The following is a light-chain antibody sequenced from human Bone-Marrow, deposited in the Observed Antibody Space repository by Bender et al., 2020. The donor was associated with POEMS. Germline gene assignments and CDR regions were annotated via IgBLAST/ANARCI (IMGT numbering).Light chain of an antibody. CDR1: SGDVGRYNL. Sequence: QSALTQPASVSGSPGQSTTMSCTGTSGDVGRYNLVSWYQQHPGKAPKMIIYGVTKRPSGVSNRFSGSKSGNTASLTISGLQAEDEADYFCCTFVGDSPLIFGGGTKLPVL. V-gene: IGLV2-23*02. CDR3: CTFVGDSPLI. CDR2: GVT. J-gene: IGLJ2*01.